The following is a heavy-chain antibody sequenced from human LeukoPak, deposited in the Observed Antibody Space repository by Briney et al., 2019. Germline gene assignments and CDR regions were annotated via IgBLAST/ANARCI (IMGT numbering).Heavy chain of an antibody. V-gene: IGHV1-8*03. CDR3: ARGGITMVRGVTQDAFDI. J-gene: IGHJ3*02. Sequence: ASVKVSCKASGYTFTSYGISWVRQAPGQGLEWMGWMNPNSGNTGYAQKFQGRVTITRNTSISTAYMELSSLRSEDTAVYYCARGGITMVRGVTQDAFDIWGQGAMVTVSS. D-gene: IGHD3-10*01. CDR1: GYTFTSYG. CDR2: MNPNSGNT.